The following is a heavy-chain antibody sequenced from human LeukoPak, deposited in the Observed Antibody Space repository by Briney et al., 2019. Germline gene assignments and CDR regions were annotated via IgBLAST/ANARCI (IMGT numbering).Heavy chain of an antibody. V-gene: IGHV4-39*07. CDR2: IYYSGST. CDR1: GGSISSYY. D-gene: IGHD6-13*01. J-gene: IGHJ5*02. CDR3: ARDGNIAAAGPGWFDP. Sequence: PSETLSLTCTVSGGSISSYYWGWIRQPPGKGLEWIGSIYYSGSTYYNPSLKSRVTISLDTSKNQFSLKLSSVTAADTAVYYCARDGNIAAAGPGWFDPWGQGTLVTVSS.